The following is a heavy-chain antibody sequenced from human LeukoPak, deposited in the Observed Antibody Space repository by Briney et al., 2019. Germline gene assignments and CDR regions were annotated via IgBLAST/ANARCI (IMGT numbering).Heavy chain of an antibody. CDR2: ISWNSGSI. Sequence: GGSLRLSCAASGFTFDDYAMHWVRQAPGKGLEWVSGISWNSGSIGYADSVKGRFTISRDNAKNSLYLQMNSLRAEDTAVYYCARDLRGSQSDYWGQGTLVTVSS. J-gene: IGHJ4*02. D-gene: IGHD3-16*01. CDR3: ARDLRGSQSDY. CDR1: GFTFDDYA. V-gene: IGHV3-9*01.